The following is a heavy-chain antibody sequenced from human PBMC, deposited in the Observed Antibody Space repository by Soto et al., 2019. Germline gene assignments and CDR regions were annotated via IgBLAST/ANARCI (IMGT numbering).Heavy chain of an antibody. D-gene: IGHD1-1*01. CDR1: GYTFATYW. Sequence: GESLKISCKGSGYTFATYWIGWVRQTPGKGLEWMGIIYPGDSDTRYSPSFQGQVTISADKSINTAYLHWTRLKASDTAIYYCASQKTVIRGPLSSNWFDPGGQGTRVTASS. CDR2: IYPGDSDT. J-gene: IGHJ5*02. CDR3: ASQKTVIRGPLSSNWFDP. V-gene: IGHV5-51*01.